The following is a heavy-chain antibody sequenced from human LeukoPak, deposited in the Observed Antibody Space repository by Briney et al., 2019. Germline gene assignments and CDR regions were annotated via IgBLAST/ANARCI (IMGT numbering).Heavy chain of an antibody. CDR2: INAGNGNT. CDR3: ERDHYYGSGTLYGMDV. D-gene: IGHD3-10*01. J-gene: IGHJ6*04. Sequence: ASVKVSCKASGYTFTSYAMHWVRQAPGQRLEWMGWINAGNGNTKYSQKFQGRVTITRDTSASTAYMELSSLRSEDTAVYYCERDHYYGSGTLYGMDVWGKGTTVTVSS. CDR1: GYTFTSYA. V-gene: IGHV1-3*01.